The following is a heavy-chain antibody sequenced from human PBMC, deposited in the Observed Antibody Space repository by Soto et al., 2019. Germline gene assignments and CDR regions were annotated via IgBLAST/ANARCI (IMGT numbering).Heavy chain of an antibody. CDR1: GFAFSDFY. CDR3: ARDREPSVYHGMAV. Sequence: QVQLVESGGGLVKPGGSLRLSCAASGFAFSDFYMSWTRQAPGKGLEWISYISGGGTTVFYADSVKGRFTISRDNAQKSLYLQMDILTSEDTAIYYCARDREPSVYHGMAVWGQGTTVTVSS. V-gene: IGHV3-11*01. J-gene: IGHJ6*02. CDR2: ISGGGTTV.